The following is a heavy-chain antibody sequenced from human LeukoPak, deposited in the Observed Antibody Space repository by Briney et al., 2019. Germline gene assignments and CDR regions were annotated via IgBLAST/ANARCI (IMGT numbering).Heavy chain of an antibody. CDR1: GFTFSSYE. CDR2: ISSSGSTI. Sequence: PGGSLRLSCAASGFTFSSYEMNWVRQAPGKGLEWVSYISSSGSTIYYADSVKGRFTISRDNAKNSLYLQMNSLRAEDTAVCYCARGQYDYNYFDYWGQGTLVTVSS. D-gene: IGHD5-12*01. CDR3: ARGQYDYNYFDY. V-gene: IGHV3-48*03. J-gene: IGHJ4*02.